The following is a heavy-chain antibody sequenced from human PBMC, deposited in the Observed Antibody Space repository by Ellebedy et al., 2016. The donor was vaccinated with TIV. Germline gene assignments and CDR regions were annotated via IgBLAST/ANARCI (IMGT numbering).Heavy chain of an antibody. J-gene: IGHJ4*02. V-gene: IGHV3-21*01. CDR1: GFTFSSYT. CDR2: ISSSGSYL. CDR3: ARDLGLGGDFDY. D-gene: IGHD3-16*01. Sequence: GESLKISCAASGFTFSSYTINWVRQTPGKGLEWVSSISSSGSYLYYADSVKGRFTISRDNAKNSLYLQMNSLRDEDTAVYYCARDLGLGGDFDYWGQGALVTVSS.